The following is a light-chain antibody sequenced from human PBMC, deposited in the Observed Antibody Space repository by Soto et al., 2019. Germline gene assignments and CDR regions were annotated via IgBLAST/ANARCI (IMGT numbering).Light chain of an antibody. V-gene: IGKV3-15*01. CDR3: QHYNNCPPEF. Sequence: EIVMTQSPATLSVSPGERATLSCRASQSVTSNLAWYQQKPGQAPRLLIYGASTRATGIPARFSGSGSGTEFTLSISSLQSEDSAVYYCQHYNNCPPEFVGEGTKLEIK. J-gene: IGKJ2*01. CDR1: QSVTSN. CDR2: GAS.